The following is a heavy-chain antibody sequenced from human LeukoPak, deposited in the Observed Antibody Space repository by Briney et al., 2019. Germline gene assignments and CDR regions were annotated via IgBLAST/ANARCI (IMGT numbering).Heavy chain of an antibody. Sequence: GASVKVSCKASGYTFTNYGISWVRQAPGQGPEWMGWISGYNGNTNYAQKLQGRVTMTTDTSTSTTYMELRSLRSDDTAVYYCAREETGTAFDAFDIWGQGTMVTVSS. J-gene: IGHJ3*02. CDR2: ISGYNGNT. V-gene: IGHV1-18*01. CDR1: GYTFTNYG. D-gene: IGHD1-1*01. CDR3: AREETGTAFDAFDI.